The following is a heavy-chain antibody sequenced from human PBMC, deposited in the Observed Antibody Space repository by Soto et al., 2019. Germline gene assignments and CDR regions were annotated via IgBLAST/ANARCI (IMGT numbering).Heavy chain of an antibody. CDR3: ARSYGLEKPVDY. D-gene: IGHD3-10*01. V-gene: IGHV4-59*01. CDR2: IYYNGNT. CDR1: GGSISSYY. Sequence: SETLSLSCTASGGSISSYYWAWVRQPPGKGLEWIGYIYYNGNTNYNPSLKSGATITLDTYKNHFTLKLTSVTAADTTVYYCARSYGLEKPVDYWGQGTLVTVSS. J-gene: IGHJ4*02.